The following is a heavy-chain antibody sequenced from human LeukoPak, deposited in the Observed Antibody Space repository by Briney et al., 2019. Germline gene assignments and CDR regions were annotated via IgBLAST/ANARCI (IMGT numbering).Heavy chain of an antibody. CDR3: ARDQSGYSGRYNWFDP. J-gene: IGHJ5*02. CDR1: GGTFSSYA. D-gene: IGHD1-26*01. Sequence: ASVKVSCKASGGTFSSYAISWVRQAPGQGLEWMGGIIPIFGTANYAQKFQGRVTITADKSTSTAYMELSSLRSEDTAVYYCARDQSGYSGRYNWFDPWGQGTLVTVSS. CDR2: IIPIFGTA. V-gene: IGHV1-69*06.